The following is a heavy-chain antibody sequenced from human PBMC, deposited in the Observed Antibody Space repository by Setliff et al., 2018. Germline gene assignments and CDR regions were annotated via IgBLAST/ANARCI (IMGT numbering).Heavy chain of an antibody. CDR2: INPDNGNR. Sequence: ASVKVSCKASGFTLTSYPIHWVRQAPGQRLEWMGWINPDNGNRKYSQRFQGRVTITRDTSASTVFLELSTLRSEDTAVYYCARQAIFGSDAFDIWGQGTMVTVSS. CDR1: GFTLTSYP. CDR3: ARQAIFGSDAFDI. J-gene: IGHJ3*02. D-gene: IGHD3-3*01. V-gene: IGHV1-3*01.